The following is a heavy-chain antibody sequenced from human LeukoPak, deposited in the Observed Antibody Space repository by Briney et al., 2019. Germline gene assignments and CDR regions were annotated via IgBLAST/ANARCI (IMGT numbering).Heavy chain of an antibody. CDR1: GFTFDDYA. CDR2: ISWNSGSI. Sequence: SGGSLRLSCAASGFTFDDYAMHWVRQAPGKGLEWVSGISWNSGSIGYADSVKGRFTISRDNAKNSLYLQMNSLRAEDTALYYCAKGGIGYTIEPLDYWGQGTLVTVSS. V-gene: IGHV3-9*01. J-gene: IGHJ4*02. D-gene: IGHD5-12*01. CDR3: AKGGIGYTIEPLDY.